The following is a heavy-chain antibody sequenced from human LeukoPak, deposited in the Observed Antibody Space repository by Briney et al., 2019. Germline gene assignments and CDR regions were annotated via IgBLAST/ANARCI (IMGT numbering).Heavy chain of an antibody. D-gene: IGHD6-13*01. J-gene: IGHJ3*02. Sequence: PSETLSLTCTVSGASLSGYHWSWIGQPPGKGLEWVGYIYYSGGTNYTPSPKSRVTISVDTSKNQFSLKLSSVTTADTAVYYCASIAAAGKGRAFDIWGQGTVVTV. CDR3: ASIAAAGKGRAFDI. V-gene: IGHV4-59*08. CDR1: GASLSGYH. CDR2: IYYSGGT.